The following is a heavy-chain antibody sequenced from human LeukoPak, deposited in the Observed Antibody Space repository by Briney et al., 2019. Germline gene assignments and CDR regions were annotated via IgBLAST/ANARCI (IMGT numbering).Heavy chain of an antibody. CDR1: GGSISSGDYY. CDR3: ARAGTRSSSWN. D-gene: IGHD6-13*01. V-gene: IGHV4-30-4*01. CDR2: IYYSGST. J-gene: IGHJ4*02. Sequence: SETLSLTCTVPGGSISSGDYYWSWIRQPPGKGLEWIGYIYYSGSTYYNPSLKSRVTISVDTSKNQFSLKLSSVTAADTAVYYCARAGTRSSSWNWGQGTLVTVSS.